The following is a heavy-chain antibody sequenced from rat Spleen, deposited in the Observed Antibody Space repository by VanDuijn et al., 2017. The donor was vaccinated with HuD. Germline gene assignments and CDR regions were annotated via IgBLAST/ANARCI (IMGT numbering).Heavy chain of an antibody. V-gene: IGHV5-7*01. CDR1: GFNFSDYY. Sequence: EVQLVESGGGLVQPGRSMKVSCVASGFNFSDYYMAWVRQAPKKGLEWVATISYDGSSTYYRDSVKGRFTISRDNAKSTQYLQMDSLRSEDTATYYCATHYGYNYVMDAWGQGASVTVSS. D-gene: IGHD1-9*01. CDR3: ATHYGYNYVMDA. J-gene: IGHJ4*01. CDR2: ISYDGSST.